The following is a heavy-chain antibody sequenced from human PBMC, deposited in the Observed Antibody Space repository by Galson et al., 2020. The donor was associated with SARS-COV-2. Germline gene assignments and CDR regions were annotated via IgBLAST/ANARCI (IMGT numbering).Heavy chain of an antibody. Sequence: GESLKISCAGPGFTFSDYEMNWLRPGPGRGLEWVSYISSSGTNIYYADSVKGRFTISRDNAKNPRHLQITGLRAEEPAVYYCASPYLGAAAFFGAFDIWGPGTMVTVSS. CDR2: ISSSGTNI. V-gene: IGHV3-48*03. D-gene: IGHD2-15*01. CDR3: ASPYLGAAAFFGAFDI. J-gene: IGHJ3*02. CDR1: GFTFSDYE.